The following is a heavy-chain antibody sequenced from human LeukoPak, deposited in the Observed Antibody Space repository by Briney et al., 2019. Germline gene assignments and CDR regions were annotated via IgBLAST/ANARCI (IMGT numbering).Heavy chain of an antibody. V-gene: IGHV4-59*01. CDR2: IHYSGST. CDR3: ARRYGDREDF. Sequence: SETLSLTCTVSGYSISTSYYWSWIRQPPGKGLEWIGYIHYSGSTNYNPSLKTRVTISVDTSKNQFSLKLSSVTAADTAVYYCARRYGDREDFWGQGTLVTVSS. J-gene: IGHJ4*02. CDR1: GYSISTSYY. D-gene: IGHD4-17*01.